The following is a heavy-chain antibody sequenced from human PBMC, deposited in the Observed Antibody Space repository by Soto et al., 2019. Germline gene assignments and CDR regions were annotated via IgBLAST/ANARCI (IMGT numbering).Heavy chain of an antibody. J-gene: IGHJ4*02. CDR3: ARNIYGGTTDY. CDR1: GYNFNTHA. D-gene: IGHD1-7*01. Sequence: GASVKVSCKASGYNFNTHAMHWVRQAPGQGLEWMGWIYAGNGATKYSQKFQGRVTLIMDTSATTAYMELSSLGSEDTAVYYCARNIYGGTTDYWGQGTLVTVSS. V-gene: IGHV1-3*01. CDR2: IYAGNGAT.